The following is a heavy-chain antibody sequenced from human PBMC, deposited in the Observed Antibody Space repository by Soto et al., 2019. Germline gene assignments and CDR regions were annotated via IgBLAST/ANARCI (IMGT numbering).Heavy chain of an antibody. CDR3: AKRGSSSLTSYYFDS. D-gene: IGHD6-6*01. CDR1: GYSFTSYW. J-gene: IGHJ4*02. V-gene: IGHV5-10-1*01. Sequence: GESLKISCKGSGYSFTSYWISWVRQMPGKGLEWMGRIDPSDSYTNYSPSFQGHVTISADKSISTAYLQWSSLKASDTAMYYCAKRGSSSLTSYYFDSWGQGTPVTVSS. CDR2: IDPSDSYT.